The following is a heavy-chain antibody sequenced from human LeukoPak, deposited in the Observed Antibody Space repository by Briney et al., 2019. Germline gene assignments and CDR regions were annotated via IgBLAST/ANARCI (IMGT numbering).Heavy chain of an antibody. CDR2: INHSGST. D-gene: IGHD2-8*01. V-gene: IGHV4-34*01. Sequence: GSLRLSCAASGFTFSSYAMSWVRQAPGKGLEWIGEINHSGSTNYNPSLESRVTISVDTSKNQFSLKLSSVTAADTAVHYCASLPNPASARRSYYYYYGMDVWGRGTTVTVSS. J-gene: IGHJ6*02. CDR3: ASLPNPASARRSYYYYYGMDV. CDR1: GFTFSSYA.